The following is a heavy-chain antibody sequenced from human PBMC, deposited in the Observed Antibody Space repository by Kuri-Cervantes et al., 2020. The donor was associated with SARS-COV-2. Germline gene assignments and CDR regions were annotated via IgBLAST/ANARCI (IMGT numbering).Heavy chain of an antibody. CDR1: GYSISSGYY. Sequence: SQTLSLPCAVSGYSISSGYYWSWIRQPPGKGLEWIGEINHSGSTNYNPSLKSRVTISVDTSKNQFSLKLSSVTAADTAVYYCARALVVPAANYYYYGMDVWGQGTTVTVSS. CDR3: ARALVVPAANYYYYGMDV. J-gene: IGHJ6*02. V-gene: IGHV4-34*01. D-gene: IGHD2-2*01. CDR2: INHSGST.